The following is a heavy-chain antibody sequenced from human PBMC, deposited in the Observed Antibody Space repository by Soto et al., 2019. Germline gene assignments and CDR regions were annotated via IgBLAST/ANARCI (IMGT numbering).Heavy chain of an antibody. Sequence: QAQLVESGGGVVQPGRSLRLSCAASGFNFRGYGMHWVRQAPGKGLEWVAITRHDGSNTYYADSVRGRFTISRDNSKNTLYLQMNSLRVEDTAVYYCARDGVGATTYFGYFDYWGQGTPITVSS. V-gene: IGHV3-33*01. CDR1: GFNFRGYG. D-gene: IGHD1-26*01. CDR2: TRHDGSNT. J-gene: IGHJ4*02. CDR3: ARDGVGATTYFGYFDY.